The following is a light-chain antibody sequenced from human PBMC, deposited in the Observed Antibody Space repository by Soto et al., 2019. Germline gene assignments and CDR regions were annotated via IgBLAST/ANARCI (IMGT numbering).Light chain of an antibody. Sequence: QSVLTQPPSASGSPGQSVAISCTGTSSDVGGYNYVSWYQQHPGKAPKLMIYEVNKRPSGVPDRFSGSKSGNTASLTVSGIKPEDEADYYCSSYAGSSNVFGTGTKV. CDR3: SSYAGSSNV. CDR1: SSDVGGYNY. J-gene: IGLJ1*01. CDR2: EVN. V-gene: IGLV2-8*01.